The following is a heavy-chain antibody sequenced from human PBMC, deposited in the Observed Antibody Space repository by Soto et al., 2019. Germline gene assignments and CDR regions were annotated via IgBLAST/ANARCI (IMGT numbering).Heavy chain of an antibody. CDR2: IYFTGST. V-gene: IGHV4-59*01. D-gene: IGHD2-2*02. Sequence: SETLSLTCTVSGGTLGSYYWSWIRQPPGKGLEWIGYIYFTGSTNYNPSLKSRVTISVDTSKNQFSLKLTSVTAADTAVYYCARGACSSASCYTGDYWGQGSLVTVS. CDR3: ARGACSSASCYTGDY. J-gene: IGHJ4*02. CDR1: GGTLGSYY.